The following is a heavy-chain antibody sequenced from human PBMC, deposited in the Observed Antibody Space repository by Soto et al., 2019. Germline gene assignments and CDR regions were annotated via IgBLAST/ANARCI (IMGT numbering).Heavy chain of an antibody. CDR1: GGSISPYY. V-gene: IGHV4-59*01. Sequence: LSLTFSVSGGSISPYYWSWIRQPPGRGLESIGYISYTGNTYYNPSLRSRVTISVDTSKNQLSLKLNSVTAADTAVYYCARENYATSGAPFLDYWGHGTLVTVSS. CDR3: ARENYATSGAPFLDY. J-gene: IGHJ4*01. CDR2: ISYTGNT. D-gene: IGHD3-22*01.